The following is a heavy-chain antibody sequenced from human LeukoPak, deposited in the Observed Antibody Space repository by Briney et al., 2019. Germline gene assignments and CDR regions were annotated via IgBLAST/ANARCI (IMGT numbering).Heavy chain of an antibody. CDR1: GFTFSSYA. J-gene: IGHJ4*02. V-gene: IGHV3-23*01. CDR2: ISGSGGST. CDR3: AKAFGVTMIVVVITPLDY. D-gene: IGHD3-22*01. Sequence: PGGSLRLSCAASGFTFSSYAMSWVRQAPGKGLEWVSAISGSGGSTYYADSVKGRFTISRDNSKNTLYLQMNSLRAEDTAVYYCAKAFGVTMIVVVITPLDYWGQGTLVTVSS.